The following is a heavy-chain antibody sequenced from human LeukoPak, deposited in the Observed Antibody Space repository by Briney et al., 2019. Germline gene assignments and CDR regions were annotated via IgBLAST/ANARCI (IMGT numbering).Heavy chain of an antibody. CDR2: ISAYNGNT. D-gene: IGHD6-6*01. V-gene: IGHV1-18*01. J-gene: IGHJ4*02. Sequence: AASVKVSCKASGYTLTSYGIRWVRQAPGQGLEWMGWISAYNGNTNYAQKLQGRVTMTTDTSTSTAYMELRSLRSDDTAVYYCARDSEQLNRLFDYWGQGTLVTVSS. CDR1: GYTLTSYG. CDR3: ARDSEQLNRLFDY.